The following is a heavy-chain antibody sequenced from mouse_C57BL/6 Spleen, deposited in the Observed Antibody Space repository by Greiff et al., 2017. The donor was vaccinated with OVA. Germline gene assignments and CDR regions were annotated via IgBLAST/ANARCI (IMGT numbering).Heavy chain of an antibody. J-gene: IGHJ1*03. CDR2: IYPGDGDT. CDR3: ARDGSWYVDD. V-gene: IGHV1-82*01. Sequence: QVQLQQSGPELVKPGASVKISCKASGYAFSSSWMNWVKQRPGKGLEWIGRIYPGDGDTNYNGKFKGKATLNADKSSSTAYMQLSRLTSEDSAVYEWARDGSWYVDDWGTGTTVTVSS. D-gene: IGHD1-1*01. CDR1: GYAFSSSW.